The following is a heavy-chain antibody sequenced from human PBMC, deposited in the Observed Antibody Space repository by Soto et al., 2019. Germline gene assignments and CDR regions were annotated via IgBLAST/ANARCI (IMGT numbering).Heavy chain of an antibody. CDR1: GYTFTGYY. CDR3: ARDNLAGVLWFGTESYNWFDP. D-gene: IGHD3-10*01. J-gene: IGHJ5*02. Sequence: ASVKVSCKASGYTFTGYYMHWVRQAPGQGLEWMGWINPSSGGTNYAQKFQGWVTMTRDTSISTAYMELSRLRSDDTAVYYCARDNLAGVLWFGTESYNWFDPWGQGTLVTVSS. V-gene: IGHV1-2*04. CDR2: INPSSGGT.